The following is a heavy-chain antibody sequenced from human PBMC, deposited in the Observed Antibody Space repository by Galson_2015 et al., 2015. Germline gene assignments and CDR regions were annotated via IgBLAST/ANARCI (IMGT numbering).Heavy chain of an antibody. CDR1: GFTFSIYW. J-gene: IGHJ4*02. CDR3: AKIPYYLGDYANFDN. CDR2: INSDGSST. D-gene: IGHD4-17*01. V-gene: IGHV3-74*01. Sequence: SLRLSCAASGFTFSIYWMHWVRQAPGKGLVWVSHINSDGSSTYYADSVKGRFTISRDNPKNTLYLQMNSLRAEDTAVYYCAKIPYYLGDYANFDNWGQGTLVTVSS.